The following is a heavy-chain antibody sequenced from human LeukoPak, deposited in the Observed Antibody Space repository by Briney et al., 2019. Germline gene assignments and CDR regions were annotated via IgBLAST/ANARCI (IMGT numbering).Heavy chain of an antibody. J-gene: IGHJ4*02. Sequence: ASVKVSCKASGYTFTIYDINWVRQATGQGLEWMGWMNPNSGNTGYAQKFQGRVTMTRNTSISTAYMELSSLRSEDTAVYYCARADSSSWYGPYLFDYWGQGALVTVSS. CDR3: ARADSSSWYGPYLFDY. CDR1: GYTFTIYD. V-gene: IGHV1-8*01. D-gene: IGHD6-13*01. CDR2: MNPNSGNT.